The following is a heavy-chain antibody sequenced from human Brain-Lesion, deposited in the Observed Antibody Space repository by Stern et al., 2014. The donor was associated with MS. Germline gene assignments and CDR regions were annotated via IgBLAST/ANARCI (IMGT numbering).Heavy chain of an antibody. Sequence: QVQLQESGPGLVKPSGTLSLTCAVSGGSISSSNWWSWVRQSPGKGLEWIGESDHSGSTIYNPSLKSRVTVSVDKSKNRFSLNLRFVTAADTAVYFCARFPASRPHVFDSWGQGTLVTVSS. D-gene: IGHD6-13*01. CDR2: SDHSGST. J-gene: IGHJ4*02. V-gene: IGHV4-4*02. CDR3: ARFPASRPHVFDS. CDR1: GGSISSSNW.